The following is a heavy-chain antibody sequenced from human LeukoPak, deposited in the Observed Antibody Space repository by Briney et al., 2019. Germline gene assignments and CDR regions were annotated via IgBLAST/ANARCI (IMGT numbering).Heavy chain of an antibody. Sequence: SGRSLRLSCAASGFTFSSYAMHWVRQAPGKGLEWVAVISYDGSNKYYADSVKGRFTISRDSSKNTLYLQMNSLRAEDTAVYYCARDLQPRTFFDYWGQGTLVTVSS. CDR1: GFTFSSYA. D-gene: IGHD5-18*01. CDR3: ARDLQPRTFFDY. J-gene: IGHJ4*02. CDR2: ISYDGSNK. V-gene: IGHV3-30-3*01.